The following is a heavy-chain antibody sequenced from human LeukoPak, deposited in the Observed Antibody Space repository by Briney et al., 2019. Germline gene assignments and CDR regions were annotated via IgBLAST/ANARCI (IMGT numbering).Heavy chain of an antibody. V-gene: IGHV3-48*04. Sequence: PGGSLRLSCAASGFTFSIYWLTWVRQAPGKGLEWISYISNSGTTIYYVDPVKGRFTVSRDNAKNSLFLQMNSLRAEDTAVYYCARGRYYDSGGYYLSWGQGTLVTVSS. CDR1: GFTFSIYW. J-gene: IGHJ4*02. D-gene: IGHD3-22*01. CDR2: ISNSGTTI. CDR3: ARGRYYDSGGYYLS.